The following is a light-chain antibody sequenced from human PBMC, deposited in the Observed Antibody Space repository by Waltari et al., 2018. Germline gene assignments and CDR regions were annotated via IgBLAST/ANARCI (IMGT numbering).Light chain of an antibody. Sequence: EIVLTQSPAILSFSPGYIATLSCRASQSVGTYLAWYQQRPGQSPRLLIYDASYRATGIPARFSGSGSETDFTLTISSLQPEDFAVYYCQQRRSWPLTFGGGTRVQI. V-gene: IGKV3-11*01. CDR2: DAS. CDR3: QQRRSWPLT. CDR1: QSVGTY. J-gene: IGKJ4*01.